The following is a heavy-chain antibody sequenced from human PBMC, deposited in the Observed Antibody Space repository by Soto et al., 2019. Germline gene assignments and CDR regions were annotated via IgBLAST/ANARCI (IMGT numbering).Heavy chain of an antibody. CDR3: AREYDFWSGTPRTYYYYGMDV. J-gene: IGHJ6*02. Sequence: ASVKVSCKASGYTFTSYAMHWVRQAPGQRLERMGWINAGNGNTKYSQKFQGRVTITRDTSASTAYMELSSLRSEDTAVYYCAREYDFWSGTPRTYYYYGMDVWGQGTTVTVSS. D-gene: IGHD3-3*01. V-gene: IGHV1-3*01. CDR2: INAGNGNT. CDR1: GYTFTSYA.